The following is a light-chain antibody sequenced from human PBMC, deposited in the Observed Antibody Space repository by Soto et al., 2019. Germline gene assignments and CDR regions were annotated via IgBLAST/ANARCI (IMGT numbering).Light chain of an antibody. CDR2: GVS. CDR1: QAVDSKF. V-gene: IGKV3-20*01. J-gene: IGKJ5*01. CDR3: QLYGISVPVT. Sequence: IVLTQSTGTLSLSPGETATLSCRASQAVDSKFLAWYQQNPGQAPRLIMFGVSGRATGVPARFSGGVSGTDFTLTIRSLEPEDFAVYYCQLYGISVPVTFGQGTRLQI.